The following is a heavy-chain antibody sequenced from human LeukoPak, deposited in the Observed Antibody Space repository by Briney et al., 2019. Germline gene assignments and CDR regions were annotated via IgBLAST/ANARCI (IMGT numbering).Heavy chain of an antibody. Sequence: GGSLRLSCAASGFTFSSYAMSWVRQAPGKGLEWVSAISGSGGSTYSADSVKGRFTISRDNSKNTLFLQMNSLRAEDTAVYYCAKGGSILTGYYPYFDCWGQGTLVTVSS. CDR3: AKGGSILTGYYPYFDC. CDR1: GFTFSSYA. CDR2: ISGSGGST. D-gene: IGHD3-9*01. J-gene: IGHJ4*02. V-gene: IGHV3-23*01.